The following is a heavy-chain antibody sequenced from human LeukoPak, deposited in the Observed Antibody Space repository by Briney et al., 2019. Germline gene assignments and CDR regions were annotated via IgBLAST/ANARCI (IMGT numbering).Heavy chain of an antibody. CDR1: GGSFSDSY. CDR3: ARYQGWLQWLFDY. Sequence: PSEALSLTCAVYGGSFSDSYWSWIRQPPGKGLEWIGEINHSGSTNYNPSLKSRVTISVDTSKNQFSLKLSSVTAADTAVYYCARYQGWLQWLFDYWGQGTLVTVSS. D-gene: IGHD5-24*01. J-gene: IGHJ4*02. V-gene: IGHV4-34*01. CDR2: INHSGST.